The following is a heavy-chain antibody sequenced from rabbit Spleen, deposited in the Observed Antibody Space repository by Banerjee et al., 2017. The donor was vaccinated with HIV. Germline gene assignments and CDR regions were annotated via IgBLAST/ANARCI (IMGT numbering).Heavy chain of an antibody. V-gene: IGHV1S45*01. Sequence: QEQLVESGGGLVQPEGSLTLTCTASGFSFSSSYYMCWVRQAPGKGLEWIGCIYTGSGNTYYATWAKGRFTISKPSSTTVTLQMTSLTAADTATYFCGRDGDGAGSGAYIDGYFNLWGQGTLVTVS. CDR3: GRDGDGAGSGAYIDGYFNL. D-gene: IGHD8-1*01. J-gene: IGHJ4*01. CDR1: GFSFSSSYY. CDR2: IYTGSGNT.